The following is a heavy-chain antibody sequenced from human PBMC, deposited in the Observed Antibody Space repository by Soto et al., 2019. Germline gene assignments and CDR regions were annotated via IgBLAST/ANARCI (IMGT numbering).Heavy chain of an antibody. V-gene: IGHV3-23*01. CDR2: ISGSGGST. CDR3: AKGTRALGYCSSTSCLTFDY. Sequence: GGSLRLSCAASGFTFSSYAMSWVRQAPGKGLEWVSAISGSGGSTYYADSVKGRFTISRDNSKNTLYLQMNSLRAEDTAVYYCAKGTRALGYCSSTSCLTFDYWGQGTLVTVSS. D-gene: IGHD2-2*01. CDR1: GFTFSSYA. J-gene: IGHJ4*02.